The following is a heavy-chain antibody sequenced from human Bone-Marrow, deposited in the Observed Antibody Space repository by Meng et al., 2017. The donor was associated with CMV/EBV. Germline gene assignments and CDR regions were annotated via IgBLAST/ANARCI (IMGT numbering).Heavy chain of an antibody. CDR3: AARYSSGWYYFDY. D-gene: IGHD6-19*01. Sequence: ASVKVSCKASGYTFTSYYMHWVRQAPGQGLEWMGIINPSGGSTSYAQKFQGRVTMTRDTSTSTAYMELSSLRSEDTAVYYCAARYSSGWYYFDYWGQGTLVTVSS. CDR1: GYTFTSYY. J-gene: IGHJ4*02. CDR2: INPSGGST. V-gene: IGHV1-46*01.